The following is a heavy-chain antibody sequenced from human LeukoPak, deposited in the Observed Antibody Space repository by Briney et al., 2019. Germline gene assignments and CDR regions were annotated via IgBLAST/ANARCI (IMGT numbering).Heavy chain of an antibody. V-gene: IGHV1-24*01. J-gene: IGHJ4*02. D-gene: IGHD5/OR15-5a*01. CDR2: FDPEGGEA. CDR3: TAGGVYSLLDH. CDR1: GDTLSELS. Sequence: ASLKVSCKVSGDTLSELSMHWVRQAPGKGLEWMGGFDPEGGEAIYAQKFQGRLTMTEDTSTDTAYMDLRSLRSDDTAVYYRTAGGVYSLLDHWGQGTQVTVSS.